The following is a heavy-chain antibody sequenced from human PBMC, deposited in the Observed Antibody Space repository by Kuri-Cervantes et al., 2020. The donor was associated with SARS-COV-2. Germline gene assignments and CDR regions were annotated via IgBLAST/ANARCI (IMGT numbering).Heavy chain of an antibody. D-gene: IGHD2-2*01. CDR3: ARVGTSSNDKNDY. CDR1: GFTFSSYA. CDR2: ISYDGNNR. Sequence: GESLKISCAASGFTFSSYAMHWVRQAPGKGLEWVAVISYDGNNRYYANSVKGRFTISRNNTKNTMSLKMNILRAEETAVYYGARVGTSSNDKNDYWGQGTLVTVSS. J-gene: IGHJ4*02. V-gene: IGHV3-30-3*01.